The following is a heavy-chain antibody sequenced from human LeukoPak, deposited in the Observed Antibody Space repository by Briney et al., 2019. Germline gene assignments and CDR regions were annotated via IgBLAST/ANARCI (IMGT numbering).Heavy chain of an antibody. CDR1: GGSISSGGYS. D-gene: IGHD2/OR15-2a*01. V-gene: IGHV4-30-4*07. CDR2: IYYSGST. Sequence: SETLSLTCAVSGGSISSGGYSWSWIRQPPGKGLEWIGYIYYSGSTYYNPSLKSRVTISVDTSKNQFSLKLSSVTAADTAVYYCAREILGDPGNFDYWGQGTRVTVSS. CDR3: AREILGDPGNFDY. J-gene: IGHJ4*02.